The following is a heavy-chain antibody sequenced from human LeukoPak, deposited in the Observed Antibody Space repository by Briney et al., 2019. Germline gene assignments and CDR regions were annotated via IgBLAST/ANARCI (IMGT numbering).Heavy chain of an antibody. CDR1: GYTFTSYY. D-gene: IGHD3-16*02. J-gene: IGHJ5*02. Sequence: ASVKVSCKASGYTFTSYYMHWVRQAPGQGLEWMGMINPSGGSTSYAQKFQGRVTMTRDTSTSTVYMELSSLRSEDTAVYYCARVFMITFGGVIDRYNWFDPWGQGTLVTVSS. V-gene: IGHV1-46*01. CDR3: ARVFMITFGGVIDRYNWFDP. CDR2: INPSGGST.